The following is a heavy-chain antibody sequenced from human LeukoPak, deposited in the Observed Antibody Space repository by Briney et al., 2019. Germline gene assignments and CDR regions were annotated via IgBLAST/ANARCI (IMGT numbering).Heavy chain of an antibody. J-gene: IGHJ4*02. CDR3: ARQMGGWGSYRFDY. CDR2: IYYSGST. D-gene: IGHD3-16*02. Sequence: SETLSLTCTVSGGSISSYYWSWIRQPPGKGLEWIGYIYYSGSTNYNPSLKRRVTISVDTSKNQFSLKLSSVTAADTAVYYCARQMGGWGSYRFDYWGQGTLVTVSS. V-gene: IGHV4-59*08. CDR1: GGSISSYY.